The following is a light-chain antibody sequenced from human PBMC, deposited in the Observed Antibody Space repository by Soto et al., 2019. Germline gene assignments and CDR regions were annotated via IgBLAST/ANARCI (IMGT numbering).Light chain of an antibody. CDR1: SSDVGGYNY. Sequence: QSVLTQPASVSGSPGQSITISCTGTSSDVGGYNYVSWYQQHPGKAPKFLIYDVSNRPSGVSNLFSGSKSDNTASLTISGLQAEDEADYYCSSYTTSNTRQIVFGTGTKVTVL. J-gene: IGLJ1*01. CDR2: DVS. CDR3: SSYTTSNTRQIV. V-gene: IGLV2-14*01.